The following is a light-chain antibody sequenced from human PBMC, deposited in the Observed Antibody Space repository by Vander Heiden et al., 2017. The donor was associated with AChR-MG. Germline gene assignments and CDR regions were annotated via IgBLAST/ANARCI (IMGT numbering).Light chain of an antibody. V-gene: IGLV2-14*03. CDR1: TSDIGTYNY. CDR3: SSFATSSTLEV. CDR2: DVT. J-gene: IGLJ1*01. Sequence: QSALTQPAPVSGSPGQSIAISCIGTTSDIGTYNYVSWYQQHPGKAPKLMIYDVTNRPSGVSDRFSGSKSGNTASLTISGLQAEDEADYYCSSFATSSTLEVFGTGTKVTVL.